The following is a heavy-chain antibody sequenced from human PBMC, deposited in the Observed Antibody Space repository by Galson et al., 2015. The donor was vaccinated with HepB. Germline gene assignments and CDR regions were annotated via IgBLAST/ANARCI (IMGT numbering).Heavy chain of an antibody. CDR2: IWYDGSND. CDR1: GFTFSSYA. CDR3: AREPPCTTTSCYRSYFDY. D-gene: IGHD2-2*01. Sequence: SLRLSCAASGFTFSSYAMHWVRQAPGRGLEWVAVIWYDGSNDYYADSVKGRFTISRDNSKNTLYLQMNSLRAEDTAVYYCAREPPCTTTSCYRSYFDYWGQGTPVTVSS. J-gene: IGHJ4*02. V-gene: IGHV3-33*01.